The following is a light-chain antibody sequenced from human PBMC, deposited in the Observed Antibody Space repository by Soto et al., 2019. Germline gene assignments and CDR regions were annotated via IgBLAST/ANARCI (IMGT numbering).Light chain of an antibody. V-gene: IGKV3-15*01. Sequence: EIVLTQSPGTLSVSPGERATLSCRASQIVRSNLAWYQQKPVQAPRLLIYGASTRATGIPARFSGSGSGTEFTLTIRSLQSEDFAVYYCQQYNNWRTFGQGTPVDIK. CDR1: QIVRSN. J-gene: IGKJ1*01. CDR3: QQYNNWRT. CDR2: GAS.